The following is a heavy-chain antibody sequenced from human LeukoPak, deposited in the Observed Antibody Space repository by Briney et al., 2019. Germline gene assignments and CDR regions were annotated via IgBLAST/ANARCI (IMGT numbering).Heavy chain of an antibody. V-gene: IGHV1-2*02. D-gene: IGHD3-10*01. Sequence: ASVKVSFKASGYTFTVYYMHWVRQAPGQGQEWMGWINPNSGGTNYSQKFQGRGTMTRDTSISTAYMELSRLRSDDTAVYYCARDYNFDYYGSGHAGYYYGMDVWGQGTTVTVSS. J-gene: IGHJ6*02. CDR2: INPNSGGT. CDR3: ARDYNFDYYGSGHAGYYYGMDV. CDR1: GYTFTVYY.